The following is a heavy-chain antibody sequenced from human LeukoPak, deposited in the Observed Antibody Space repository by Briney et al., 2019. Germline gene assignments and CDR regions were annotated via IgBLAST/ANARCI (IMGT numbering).Heavy chain of an antibody. D-gene: IGHD3-22*01. CDR1: GFTFGSYG. J-gene: IGHJ4*02. CDR3: AKDAMGYAYDSSTFGY. V-gene: IGHV3-30*02. Sequence: GGSLRLSCAASGFTFGSYGMHWVRQAPGKGLEWVTFIRSDGSNKYYADSVKGRFTISRDNSKNTLYLQMNSLRAEDTAVYYCAKDAMGYAYDSSTFGYWGQGTLVTVSS. CDR2: IRSDGSNK.